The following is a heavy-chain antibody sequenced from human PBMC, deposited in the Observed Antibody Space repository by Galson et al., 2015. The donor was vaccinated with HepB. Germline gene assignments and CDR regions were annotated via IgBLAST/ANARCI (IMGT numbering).Heavy chain of an antibody. J-gene: IGHJ4*02. CDR2: ISWDGGST. CDR3: AKDKGGSGSYPVGTFDY. CDR1: GFTFDDYT. D-gene: IGHD3-10*01. Sequence: SLRLSCAASGFTFDDYTMYWVRQVPGKGLEWISLISWDGGSTYYADSVEGRFTISRDNSKNSLFLQMNSLRTEDTALYYCAKDKGGSGSYPVGTFDYWGQGTLVTVSS. V-gene: IGHV3-43*01.